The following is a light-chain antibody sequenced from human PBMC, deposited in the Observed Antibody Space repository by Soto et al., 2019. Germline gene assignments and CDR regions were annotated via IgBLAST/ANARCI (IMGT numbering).Light chain of an antibody. J-gene: IGLJ3*02. CDR1: SSDVGSYNL. Sequence: QSVLTQPASVSGSPGQSITISCTGTSSDVGSYNLVSWYQQHPGKPPKLMIYEGGKRPSGVSDRFSGSKSGNTASLTISGLQAEDEADYYCCTYAGGTTWVFGGGTKVTVL. CDR2: EGG. V-gene: IGLV2-23*01. CDR3: CTYAGGTTWV.